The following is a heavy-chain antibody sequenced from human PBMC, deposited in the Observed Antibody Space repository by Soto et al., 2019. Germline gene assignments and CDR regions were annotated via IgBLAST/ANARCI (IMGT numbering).Heavy chain of an antibody. Sequence: SETLSLTCTVSGGSISSSSYYWGWIRQPPGKGLEWIGSIYYSGSTYYNPSLKSRVTISVDTSKNQFSLKLSSVTAADTAVYYCARLGWDYGVGWFDPWGQGTLVTVS. CDR1: GGSISSSSYY. J-gene: IGHJ5*02. D-gene: IGHD4-17*01. V-gene: IGHV4-39*01. CDR2: IYYSGST. CDR3: ARLGWDYGVGWFDP.